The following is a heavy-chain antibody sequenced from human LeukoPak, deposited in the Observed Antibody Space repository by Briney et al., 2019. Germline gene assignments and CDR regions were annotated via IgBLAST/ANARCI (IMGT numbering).Heavy chain of an antibody. D-gene: IGHD3-10*01. CDR3: ASEKEYYGSGSYPYNWFDP. Sequence: ASVKVSCKASGGTISSYAISWVRQAPGQGLEWMGGIIPIFGTANYAQKFQGRVTITADESTSTAYMERSSLGSEDTAVYYCASEKEYYGSGSYPYNWFDPWGQGTLVTVSS. J-gene: IGHJ5*02. CDR2: IIPIFGTA. V-gene: IGHV1-69*13. CDR1: GGTISSYA.